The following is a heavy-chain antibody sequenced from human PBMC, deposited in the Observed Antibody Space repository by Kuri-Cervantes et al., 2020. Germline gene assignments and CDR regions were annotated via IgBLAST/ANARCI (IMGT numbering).Heavy chain of an antibody. Sequence: GESLKISCAASGFTFSNYAMHWVHQAPGKGLEWVAVISYDGSIKYYADSVKGRFTISRDNSKNTLYLQTNSLRAEDTAVYYCTTSVVVAATFDYWGQGTLVTVSS. V-gene: IGHV3-30-3*01. J-gene: IGHJ4*02. CDR2: ISYDGSIK. CDR3: TTSVVVAATFDY. CDR1: GFTFSNYA. D-gene: IGHD2-15*01.